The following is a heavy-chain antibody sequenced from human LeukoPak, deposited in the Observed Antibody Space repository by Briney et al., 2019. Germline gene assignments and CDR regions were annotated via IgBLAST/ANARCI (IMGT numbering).Heavy chain of an antibody. CDR1: GYTFTSYG. V-gene: IGHV1-18*01. J-gene: IGHJ4*02. D-gene: IGHD3-22*01. CDR2: ISAYNGHT. CDR3: ARDRVGRYYYDSSAYKNFDF. Sequence: ASVKVSCKASGYTFTSYGISWVRQAPGPRLVCMGWISAYNGHTNYAQKLQGRVTMTTDTSTNTAYMELRSLRSDDTAVYYCARDRVGRYYYDSSAYKNFDFWGQGTLVTVSS.